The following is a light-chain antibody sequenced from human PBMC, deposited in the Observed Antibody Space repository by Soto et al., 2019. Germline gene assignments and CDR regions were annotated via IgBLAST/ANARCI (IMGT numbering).Light chain of an antibody. J-gene: IGKJ1*01. CDR3: QYYNNYCWT. CDR2: KTS. Sequence: DIQLTQSPSTLSASVEDRVTMTCRASQSISSWLAWYQQKPGKAPKFLIYKTSDLESGVPSRFSGSGSGTEFTLTISILQPDDFATYYCQYYNNYCWTFGQGTKVEIK. V-gene: IGKV1-5*03. CDR1: QSISSW.